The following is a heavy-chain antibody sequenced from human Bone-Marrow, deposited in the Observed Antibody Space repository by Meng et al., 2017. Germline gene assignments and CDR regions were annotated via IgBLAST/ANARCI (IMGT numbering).Heavy chain of an antibody. CDR2: ISWNSGSI. J-gene: IGHJ4*02. Sequence: GGSLRLSCAASGFTFDDYAMHWVRQAPGKGLEWVSGISWNSGSIGYADSVKGRFTISRDNAKNSLYLQMNSLRAEDTAVYYCAKDPGIAVAGGHWGQGTLVTVSS. D-gene: IGHD6-19*01. CDR3: AKDPGIAVAGGH. V-gene: IGHV3-9*01. CDR1: GFTFDDYA.